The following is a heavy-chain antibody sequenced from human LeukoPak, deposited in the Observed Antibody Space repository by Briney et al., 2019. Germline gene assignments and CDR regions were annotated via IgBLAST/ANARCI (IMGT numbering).Heavy chain of an antibody. D-gene: IGHD2/OR15-2a*01. Sequence: GGSLRLSCAASGFTFSSYGMHWVRQAPGKGLEWVAVISYDGSNKYYADSVRGRFTISRDNSKNTLFLQMNSLRAEDTAVYYCPKDDDLYPFLYWGQGTLVTVSS. J-gene: IGHJ4*02. CDR3: PKDDDLYPFLY. CDR1: GFTFSSYG. CDR2: ISYDGSNK. V-gene: IGHV3-30*18.